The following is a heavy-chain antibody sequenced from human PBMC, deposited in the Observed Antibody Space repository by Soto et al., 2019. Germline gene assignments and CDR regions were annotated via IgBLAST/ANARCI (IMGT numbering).Heavy chain of an antibody. Sequence: SETLSLTCTVSGCSISSGVYYWSWIRQHPGKGLEWIGYIYYSGSTYYNPSLKSRVTISVDTSKNQFSLKLSSVTAADTAVYYCARSGYSYGPNPLLYWGQGTLVTVSS. CDR2: IYYSGST. J-gene: IGHJ4*02. D-gene: IGHD5-18*01. CDR1: GCSISSGVYY. CDR3: ARSGYSYGPNPLLY. V-gene: IGHV4-31*03.